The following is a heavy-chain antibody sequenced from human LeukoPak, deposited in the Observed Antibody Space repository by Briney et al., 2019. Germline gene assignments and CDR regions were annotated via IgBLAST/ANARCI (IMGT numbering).Heavy chain of an antibody. J-gene: IGHJ4*02. Sequence: GGSLRLSCAASGFTFSSYAMSWVRQAPGKGLEWVSAISGSGGSTYYADSVKGRFAISRDNSKNTLYLQMNSLRAEDTAVYYCAKDLSGSYPNYYFDYWGQGTLVTVSS. V-gene: IGHV3-23*01. D-gene: IGHD1-26*01. CDR3: AKDLSGSYPNYYFDY. CDR2: ISGSGGST. CDR1: GFTFSSYA.